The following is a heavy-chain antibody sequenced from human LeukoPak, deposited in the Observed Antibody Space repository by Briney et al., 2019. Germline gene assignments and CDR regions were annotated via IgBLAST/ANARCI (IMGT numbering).Heavy chain of an antibody. CDR2: IKQDGSEK. Sequence: PGGSLRLSCAAPGFTFTSYWMNWVRQAPGRGLEWVANIKQDGSEKYYVDSVKGRFTISRDNAKNSLYLQMNSLRAEDTAVYYCARERYSSGWYGGYFDYWGQGTLVTVSS. CDR3: ARERYSSGWYGGYFDY. J-gene: IGHJ4*02. CDR1: GFTFTSYW. D-gene: IGHD6-19*01. V-gene: IGHV3-7*01.